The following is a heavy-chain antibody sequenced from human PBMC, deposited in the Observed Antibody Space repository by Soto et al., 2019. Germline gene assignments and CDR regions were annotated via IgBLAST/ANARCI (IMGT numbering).Heavy chain of an antibody. D-gene: IGHD3-16*02. V-gene: IGHV3-72*01. J-gene: IGHJ4*02. CDR2: IRNKANSYTT. Sequence: EVQLVESGGGLVQPGGSLRLSCAASGFTFRDHYMDWVRQAPGKGLEWVGRIRNKANSYTTEYAASVKGRFTISRDDSENSLYLQMNSLKTEDTAVYYCTPIGLLLRGGYRPICYWGQGTLVTVSS. CDR3: TPIGLLLRGGYRPICY. CDR1: GFTFRDHY.